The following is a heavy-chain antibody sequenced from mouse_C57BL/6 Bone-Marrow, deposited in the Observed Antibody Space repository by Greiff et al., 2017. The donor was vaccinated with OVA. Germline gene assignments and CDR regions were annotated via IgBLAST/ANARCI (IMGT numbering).Heavy chain of an antibody. CDR2: IDPENGDT. CDR3: TDSSHYYGSSPWFAY. Sequence: SGAELVRPGASVKLSCTASGFNIKDDYMHWVKQRPEQGLEWIGWIDPENGDTEYASKFQGKATITADTSSNTAYLQLSSLTSEDTAVYYCTDSSHYYGSSPWFAYWGQGTLVTVSA. V-gene: IGHV14-4*01. CDR1: GFNIKDDY. J-gene: IGHJ3*01. D-gene: IGHD1-1*01.